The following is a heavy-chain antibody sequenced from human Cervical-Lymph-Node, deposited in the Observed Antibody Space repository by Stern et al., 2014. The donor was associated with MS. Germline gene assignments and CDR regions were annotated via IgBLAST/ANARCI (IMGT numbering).Heavy chain of an antibody. J-gene: IGHJ6*02. CDR3: AVRYCSGGRCYSVPDV. D-gene: IGHD2-15*01. V-gene: IGHV1-46*02. Sequence: QMQLVQSGSEVKNPGASLKASCKASEYTHNNYLIHWVRQAPGQRPHWMGVINPSGATNYAQKVQDRVTMTTDASTSTFYMELSRLRSEDTAVYYCAVRYCSGGRCYSVPDVWGQGTTVIVSS. CDR2: INPSGAT. CDR1: EYTHNNYL.